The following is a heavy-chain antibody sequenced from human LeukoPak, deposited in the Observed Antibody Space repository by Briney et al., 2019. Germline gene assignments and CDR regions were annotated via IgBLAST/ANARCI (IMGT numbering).Heavy chain of an antibody. J-gene: IGHJ4*02. CDR2: INHSGST. CDR3: ARAKIFCSGGSCYSEGFDY. D-gene: IGHD2-15*01. V-gene: IGHV4-34*01. Sequence: SETLSLTCAVYGGSFSGYYWSWIRQPPGKGLEWIGEINHSGSTNYNPSLKSRVTISVDTSKNQFSLKLSSVTAADTAVYYCARAKIFCSGGSCYSEGFDYWGRGTLVTVSS. CDR1: GGSFSGYY.